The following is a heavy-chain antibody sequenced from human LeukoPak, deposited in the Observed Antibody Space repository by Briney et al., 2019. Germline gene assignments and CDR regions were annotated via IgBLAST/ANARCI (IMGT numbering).Heavy chain of an antibody. CDR1: GYTFTVHN. CDR3: ARDLNSGSHVTDY. V-gene: IGHV1-2*02. CDR2: INPSSGGT. D-gene: IGHD1-26*01. Sequence: ASVKVSCKASGYTFTVHNMYWVRQAPGQGLEWMGWINPSSGGTNYARKFQGRVTTTRDTSISTAYMELSRLRSDDTAVYYCARDLNSGSHVTDYWGQGTLVTVSS. J-gene: IGHJ4*02.